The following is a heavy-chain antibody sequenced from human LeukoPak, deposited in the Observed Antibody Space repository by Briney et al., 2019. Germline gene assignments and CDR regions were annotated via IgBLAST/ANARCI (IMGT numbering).Heavy chain of an antibody. CDR2: IWYDGSNK. D-gene: IGHD3-10*01. Sequence: GGSLRLSCAASGFTFSSYGMHWVRQAPGKGLEWVAVIWYDGSNKYYADSVKGRFTISRDNSKNTLYLQMNSLRAEDTAVYYCARRGSSKAFDIWGQGTMVTVSS. V-gene: IGHV3-33*01. J-gene: IGHJ3*02. CDR1: GFTFSSYG. CDR3: ARRGSSKAFDI.